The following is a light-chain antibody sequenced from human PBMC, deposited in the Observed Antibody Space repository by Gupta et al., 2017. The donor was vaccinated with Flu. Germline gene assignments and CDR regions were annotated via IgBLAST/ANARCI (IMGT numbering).Light chain of an antibody. Sequence: MTQSPSSLSASVGDRVTITCRASQSISSYLNWYQQKPGKAPKLLIYAASSLQSGVPSRFSGSGSGTDFTLTISRLQPEDFATYYCQQSYSTPTFGQGTRLEIK. CDR2: AAS. V-gene: IGKV1-39*01. CDR3: QQSYSTPT. CDR1: QSISSY. J-gene: IGKJ5*01.